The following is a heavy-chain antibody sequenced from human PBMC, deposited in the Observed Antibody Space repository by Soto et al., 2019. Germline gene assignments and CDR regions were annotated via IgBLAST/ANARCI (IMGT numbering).Heavy chain of an antibody. CDR3: AEKYSSGWPDWYFDL. CDR2: IYHSGST. V-gene: IGHV4-4*02. CDR1: GGSISSSNW. J-gene: IGHJ2*01. D-gene: IGHD6-19*01. Sequence: QVQLQESGPGLVKPSGTLSLTCAVSGGSISSSNWWSWVRQPPGKGLEWIGEIYHSGSTNYNPSLKSRVTISVDKSKNQFSLKLSSVPAADTAVYYCAEKYSSGWPDWYFDLWGRGTLVTVSS.